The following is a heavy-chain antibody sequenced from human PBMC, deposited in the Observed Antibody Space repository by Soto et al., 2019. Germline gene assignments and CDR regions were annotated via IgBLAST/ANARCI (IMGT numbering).Heavy chain of an antibody. D-gene: IGHD4-4*01. J-gene: IGHJ4*02. Sequence: SVKVSCKASGGTFSRYPIAWVRQAPGHGLEWMGQIIPIFGTISHAQNFQGRITITADESTSTAYMELSSLRSDDTAVYYCAGPRTVAATKGYDYWGQGTLVTVSS. V-gene: IGHV1-69*13. CDR1: GGTFSRYP. CDR3: AGPRTVAATKGYDY. CDR2: IIPIFGTI.